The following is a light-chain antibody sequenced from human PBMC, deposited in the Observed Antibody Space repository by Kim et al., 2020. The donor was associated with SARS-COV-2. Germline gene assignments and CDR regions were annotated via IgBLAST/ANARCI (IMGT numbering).Light chain of an antibody. V-gene: IGLV3-21*04. CDR1: NIGSKS. CDR2: YDS. J-gene: IGLJ2*01. CDR3: RVWDSSSDHVV. Sequence: APGKTAGITWGGNNIGSKSVHWYQQKPGQAPVLVIYYDSDRPSGIPERFSGSNSGNTATLTISRVEAGDEADYYCRVWDSSSDHVVFGGGTQLTVL.